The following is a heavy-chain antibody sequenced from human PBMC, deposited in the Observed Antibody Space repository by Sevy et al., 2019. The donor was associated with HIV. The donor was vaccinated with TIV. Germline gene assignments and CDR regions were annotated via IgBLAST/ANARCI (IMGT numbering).Heavy chain of an antibody. V-gene: IGHV3-66*01. J-gene: IGHJ4*02. Sequence: GGSLRLSCAASGFPVNSNYMTWVRQAPGKGLEGVSVIHSDDTTYHADSVKDRFTISRDNFKNTLYLHMSSLRAEDTAVYYCVRGKSGYGYALNYWGQGTLVTVSS. CDR1: GFPVNSNY. CDR2: IHSDDTT. CDR3: VRGKSGYGYALNY. D-gene: IGHD5-18*01.